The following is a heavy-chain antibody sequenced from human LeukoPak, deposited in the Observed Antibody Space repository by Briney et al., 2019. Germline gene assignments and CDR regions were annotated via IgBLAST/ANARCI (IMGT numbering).Heavy chain of an antibody. D-gene: IGHD3-22*01. V-gene: IGHV4-59*01. J-gene: IGHJ3*02. Sequence: SETLSLTCTVSGGSISSYYWSWIRQPPGKGLEWIGYIYYSGSTNYNPSLKSRVTISVDTSKNQFSLKLSSVTAADTAVYYCARVRGYYYDSSGYNAFDIWGQGKMVTVSS. CDR3: ARVRGYYYDSSGYNAFDI. CDR1: GGSISSYY. CDR2: IYYSGST.